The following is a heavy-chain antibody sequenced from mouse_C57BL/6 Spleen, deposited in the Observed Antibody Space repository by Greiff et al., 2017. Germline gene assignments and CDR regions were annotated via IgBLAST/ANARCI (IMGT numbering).Heavy chain of an antibody. CDR1: GYAFSSSW. Sequence: VQLQQSGPELVKPGASVKISCKASGYAFSSSWMNWVKQRPGKGLEWIGRIYPGDGDTNYNGKFKGKATLTADKSSSTAYMQLSSLTSEDSAVYFCARGADDGCYWYLDVWGTGTAVTVSS. V-gene: IGHV1-82*01. CDR2: IYPGDGDT. J-gene: IGHJ1*03. D-gene: IGHD2-3*01. CDR3: ARGADDGCYWYLDV.